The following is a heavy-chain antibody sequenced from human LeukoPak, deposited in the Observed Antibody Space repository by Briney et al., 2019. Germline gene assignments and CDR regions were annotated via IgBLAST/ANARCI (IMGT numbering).Heavy chain of an antibody. D-gene: IGHD1-26*01. J-gene: IGHJ3*02. V-gene: IGHV3-48*03. CDR1: GFTFSSYE. Sequence: GGSLRLSCAASGFTFSSYEMHWVRQAPGKGLEWVSYISSSDSTIYYADSVKGRFTISRDNAKNSLYLQMNSLRAEDTAVYYCARRMIVGATTAFDIWGQGTMVTVSS. CDR2: ISSSDSTI. CDR3: ARRMIVGATTAFDI.